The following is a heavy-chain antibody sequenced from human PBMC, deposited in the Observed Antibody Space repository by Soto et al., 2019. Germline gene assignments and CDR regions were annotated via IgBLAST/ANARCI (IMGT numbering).Heavy chain of an antibody. CDR3: AKAGFSRGDYPDY. CDR2: ISGSGGST. CDR1: GFTFSSYA. D-gene: IGHD4-17*01. V-gene: IGHV3-23*01. J-gene: IGHJ4*02. Sequence: EVQLLESGGGLVQPGGSLRLSCAASGFTFSSYAMSWVRQAPGKGLEWVSAISGSGGSTYYADSVKGRFTISRDNSKKTLYLQMNSLRAEDTAVYYCAKAGFSRGDYPDYWGQGTLVTVSS.